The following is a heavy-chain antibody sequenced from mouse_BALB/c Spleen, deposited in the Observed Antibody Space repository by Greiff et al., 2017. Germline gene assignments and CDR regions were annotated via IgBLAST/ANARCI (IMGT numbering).Heavy chain of an antibody. Sequence: ESGPGLVKPSQSLSLTCSVTGYSITSGYYWNWIRQFPGNKLEWMGYISYDGSNNYNPSLKNRISITRDTSKNQFFLKLNSVTTEDTATYYCALSFSPYYAMDYWGQGTSVTVSS. D-gene: IGHD1-2*01. V-gene: IGHV3-6*02. CDR3: ALSFSPYYAMDY. CDR2: ISYDGSN. J-gene: IGHJ4*01. CDR1: GYSITSGYY.